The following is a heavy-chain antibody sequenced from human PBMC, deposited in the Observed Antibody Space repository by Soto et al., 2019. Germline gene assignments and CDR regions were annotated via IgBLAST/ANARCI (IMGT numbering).Heavy chain of an antibody. D-gene: IGHD1-26*01. CDR3: ARDPMSGSYPGLSYYYYGMEV. Sequence: GGSLRLSCAGSGFTFSRFAMSWVRQVPGKGLEWVSSISSSSSYIYYADSVKGRFTISRDNAKNSLYLQMNSLRAEDTAVYYCARDPMSGSYPGLSYYYYGMEVWGQGTTVTVSS. CDR2: ISSSSSYI. J-gene: IGHJ6*02. V-gene: IGHV3-21*01. CDR1: GFTFSRFA.